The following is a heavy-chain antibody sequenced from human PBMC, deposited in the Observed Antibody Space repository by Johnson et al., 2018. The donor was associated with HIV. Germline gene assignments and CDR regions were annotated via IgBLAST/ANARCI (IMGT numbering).Heavy chain of an antibody. CDR3: TTDTTYYYDSSALPDAFDI. CDR1: GFIFSSYW. CDR2: IKQDESEK. V-gene: IGHV3-7*05. Sequence: MLLVESGGGLVQPGGSLRLSCVGSGFIFSSYWMSWVRQAPGKGLEWVANIKQDESEKYHVDSVKGRFSISRDKSKHTLYLQMNSLKTEDTAVYYCTTDTTYYYDSSALPDAFDIWGQGTMVTVSS. D-gene: IGHD3-22*01. J-gene: IGHJ3*02.